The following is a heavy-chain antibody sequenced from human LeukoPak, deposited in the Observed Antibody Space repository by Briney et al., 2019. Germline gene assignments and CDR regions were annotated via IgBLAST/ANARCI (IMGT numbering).Heavy chain of an antibody. J-gene: IGHJ5*02. CDR3: AKGRDKYQLLSKNWFDP. D-gene: IGHD2-2*01. CDR2: ISWNSGSI. CDR1: GFTFDDYA. Sequence: GGSLRLSWAASGFTFDDYAMHWVRQAPEKGLEWVSGISWNSGSIGYADSVRGRFTISRDNAKNSLYLQMNSLRAEDTALYYCAKGRDKYQLLSKNWFDPWGQGTLVTVSS. V-gene: IGHV3-9*01.